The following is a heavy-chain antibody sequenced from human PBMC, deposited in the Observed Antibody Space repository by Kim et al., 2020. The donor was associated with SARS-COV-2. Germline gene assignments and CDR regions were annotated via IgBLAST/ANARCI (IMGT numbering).Heavy chain of an antibody. Sequence: GGSLRLSCAASGFTFTSDWMSWVRQAPGKGLEWVAKIKEDGSERYYVNYVEGRFTISRDNAKNSLYLQMNSLRAEDTGVYYCARDRSYSLDYWGQGTLVTVSS. D-gene: IGHD1-26*01. CDR3: ARDRSYSLDY. CDR1: GFTFTSDW. CDR2: IKEDGSER. J-gene: IGHJ4*02. V-gene: IGHV3-7*01.